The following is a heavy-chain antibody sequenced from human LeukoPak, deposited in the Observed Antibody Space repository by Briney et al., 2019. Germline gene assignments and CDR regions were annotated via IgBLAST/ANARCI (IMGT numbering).Heavy chain of an antibody. CDR3: ARQNCSGGSCYAPGWFDP. CDR2: IYYTGST. Sequence: PSETLSLTCTVSGGSISSYYRSWIRQPPGKGLGWGGYIYYTGSTNYNPSLKSRVTISVDKSKNQFSLKLSSVTAADTAVYYCARQNCSGGSCYAPGWFDPWGQGTVVTVSS. CDR1: GGSISSYY. V-gene: IGHV4-59*08. D-gene: IGHD2-15*01. J-gene: IGHJ5*02.